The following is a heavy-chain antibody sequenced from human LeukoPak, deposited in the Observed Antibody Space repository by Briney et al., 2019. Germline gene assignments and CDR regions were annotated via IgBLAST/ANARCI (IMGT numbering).Heavy chain of an antibody. V-gene: IGHV1-2*06. D-gene: IGHD3-22*01. CDR3: ARDMRPNDSSSY. CDR2: INPNSGGT. CDR1: GYTFTGYY. Sequence: ASVKVSCKASGYTFTGYYMHWVRQAPGQGLEWMGRINPNSGGTNYAQKFQGRVTMTRDTSISTAYMELSRLRSDDTAVYCCARDMRPNDSSSYWGQGTLVTVSS. J-gene: IGHJ4*02.